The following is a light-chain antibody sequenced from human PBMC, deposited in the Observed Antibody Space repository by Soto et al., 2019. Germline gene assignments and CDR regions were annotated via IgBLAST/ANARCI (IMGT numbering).Light chain of an antibody. CDR3: QQYNNWWT. CDR2: GAS. J-gene: IGKJ1*01. CDR1: QSVSSS. V-gene: IGKV3-15*01. Sequence: EIAMTQSPVTMSVSPGERATLSCRASQSVSSSLAWYQQKPGQAPRLLIYGASTRATGIPARFSGSGSGTESTLTIRSLKSEDFAVYYCQQYNNWWTFGQGTKVDIK.